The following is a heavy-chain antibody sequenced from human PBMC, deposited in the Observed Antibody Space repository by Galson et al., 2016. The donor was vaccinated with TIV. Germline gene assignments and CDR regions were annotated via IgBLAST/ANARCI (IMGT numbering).Heavy chain of an antibody. CDR1: GYTFISYY. Sequence: SVKVSCKASGYTFISYYMHWVRQAPGQGLEWVGVIDPSGGGTTYAQKFQGRVTMTRDTSTSTVYMELSSLRSDDTAVFYCAVWANTYYFALWGQGTLITVSS. J-gene: IGHJ4*02. V-gene: IGHV1-46*01. CDR3: AVWANTYYFAL. CDR2: IDPSGGGT. D-gene: IGHD7-27*01.